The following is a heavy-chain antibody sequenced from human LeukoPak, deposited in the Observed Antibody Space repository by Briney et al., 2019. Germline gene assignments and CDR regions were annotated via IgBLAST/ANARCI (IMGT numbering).Heavy chain of an antibody. CDR1: GGSFSGYY. D-gene: IGHD5-24*01. CDR3: ARIAISSLGAYYMDV. V-gene: IGHV4-34*01. CDR2: INHSGST. J-gene: IGHJ6*03. Sequence: SETLSLTCAVYGGSFSGYYWSWIRQPPGKGLEWIGEINHSGSTNYNPSLKSRVTISVDTSKNQFSLKLSSVTAADTAVYYCARIAISSLGAYYMDVWGKGTTVTVSS.